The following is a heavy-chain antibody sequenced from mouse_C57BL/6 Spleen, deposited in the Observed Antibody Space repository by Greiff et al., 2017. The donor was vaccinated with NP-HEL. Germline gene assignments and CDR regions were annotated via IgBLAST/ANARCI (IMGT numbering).Heavy chain of an antibody. V-gene: IGHV1-54*01. J-gene: IGHJ3*01. D-gene: IGHD1-1*01. Sequence: QVHVKQSGAELVRPGTSVKVSCKASGYAFTNYLIEWVKQRPGQGLEWIGVINPGSGGTNYNEKFKGKATLTADKSSSTAYMQLSSLTSEDSAVYFCARSYYGSSYGGFAYWGQGTLVTVSA. CDR3: ARSYYGSSYGGFAY. CDR2: INPGSGGT. CDR1: GYAFTNYL.